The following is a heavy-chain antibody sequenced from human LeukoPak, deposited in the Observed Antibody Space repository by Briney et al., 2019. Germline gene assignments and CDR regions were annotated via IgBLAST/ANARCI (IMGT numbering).Heavy chain of an antibody. Sequence: SETLSLTCTVSGGSISSYYWSWIRQPPGKGLEWIGYIYYSGSTNYNPSLKSRVTISVDTSKNQFSLKLSSVTAADTAVYYCARVDLSLPGIFDYWGQGTLVTVSS. J-gene: IGHJ4*02. CDR2: IYYSGST. V-gene: IGHV4-59*01. CDR3: ARVDLSLPGIFDY. CDR1: GGSISSYY. D-gene: IGHD3-10*01.